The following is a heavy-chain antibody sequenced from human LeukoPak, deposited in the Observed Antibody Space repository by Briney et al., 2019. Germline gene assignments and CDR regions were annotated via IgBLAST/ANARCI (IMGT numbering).Heavy chain of an antibody. CDR1: GGSISSGGYY. J-gene: IGHJ4*02. V-gene: IGHV4-31*03. Sequence: SETLSLTCTVSGGSISSGGYYWSWIRQHPGKGLEWIGYIYYSGSTYYNPSLKSRVTISVDTSKNQFSLKLSSVTAADTAVYCCARDSKGSGWYWGYFDYWGQGTLVTVSS. CDR2: IYYSGST. D-gene: IGHD6-19*01. CDR3: ARDSKGSGWYWGYFDY.